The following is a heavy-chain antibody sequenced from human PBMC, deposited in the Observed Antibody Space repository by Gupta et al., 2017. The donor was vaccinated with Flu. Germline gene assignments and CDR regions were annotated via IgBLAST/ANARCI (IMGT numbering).Heavy chain of an antibody. V-gene: IGHV3-49*03. D-gene: IGHD5-12*01. J-gene: IGHJ4*02. Sequence: EVQLVESGGGLGQPGRALRLSCTASGFTFGDYAMGWFRRAPGKGLEWVGFIRSKPYGGTREYAASVKGRFTISSDDSTSIAYLQMNSLKTEDTAVKYGSRGGEYSADNLPVDYWGQGTRGTVSS. CDR3: SRGGEYSADNLPVDY. CDR2: IRSKPYGGTR. CDR1: GFTFGDYA.